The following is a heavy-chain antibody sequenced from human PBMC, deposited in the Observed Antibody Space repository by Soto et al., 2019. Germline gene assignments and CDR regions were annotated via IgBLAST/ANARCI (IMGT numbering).Heavy chain of an antibody. CDR1: GFTFSSYA. V-gene: IGHV3-23*01. Sequence: EVQLLESGGGLVQPGGSLRLSCAASGFTFSSYAMNWVRQAPGKGLEWVSVISGSGDSTYYADSVKGRFTISRDNSKNTRYLQMNSLRAEGTAVYYCARRSSGWYFDYWGQGTLVTVSS. J-gene: IGHJ4*02. CDR3: ARRSSGWYFDY. CDR2: ISGSGDST. D-gene: IGHD6-19*01.